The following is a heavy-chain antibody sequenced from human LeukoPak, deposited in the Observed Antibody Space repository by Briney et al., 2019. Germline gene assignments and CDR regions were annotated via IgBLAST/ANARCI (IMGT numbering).Heavy chain of an antibody. V-gene: IGHV3-20*04. D-gene: IGHD4-17*01. J-gene: IGHJ4*02. CDR2: INWNGGST. CDR1: GFTFDDYG. Sequence: GGSLRLSCAASGFTFDDYGMSWVRHAPGKGLEWVSGINWNGGSTAYADSVKGRFTISRDNAKNSLYLQMNSLRAEDTALYYCARIFYGDYGIDYWGQGTLVTVSS. CDR3: ARIFYGDYGIDY.